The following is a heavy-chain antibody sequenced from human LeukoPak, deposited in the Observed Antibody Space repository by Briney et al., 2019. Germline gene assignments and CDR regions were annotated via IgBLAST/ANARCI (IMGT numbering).Heavy chain of an antibody. D-gene: IGHD2-8*02. Sequence: GGSLRLSCAASGFTFSTSWMHWLRQIPGKGLVWVSRINGDGSSSAYADSVKGRFTISRDNAKNTLYLQMNSLRAEDTAVYYCAWEYCSASVCSRSFDYWGQGTLVTVSS. CDR1: GFTFSTSW. V-gene: IGHV3-74*01. CDR2: INGDGSSS. CDR3: AWEYCSASVCSRSFDY. J-gene: IGHJ4*02.